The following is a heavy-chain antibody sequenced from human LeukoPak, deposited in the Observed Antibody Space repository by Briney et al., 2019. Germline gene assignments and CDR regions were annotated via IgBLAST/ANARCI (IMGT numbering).Heavy chain of an antibody. J-gene: IGHJ4*02. CDR1: GDSISNSSYY. Sequence: SETLSLTCTVSGDSISNSSYYWGWIRQPPGKGLEWIGNTNYSGRTYYNPSLKSRVTISVDTSKNQFSLKLSSVTAADTAVYYCARNPSLHIVVVTAIDYWGRGTLVTVSS. CDR2: TNYSGRT. CDR3: ARNPSLHIVVVTAIDY. D-gene: IGHD2-21*02. V-gene: IGHV4-39*01.